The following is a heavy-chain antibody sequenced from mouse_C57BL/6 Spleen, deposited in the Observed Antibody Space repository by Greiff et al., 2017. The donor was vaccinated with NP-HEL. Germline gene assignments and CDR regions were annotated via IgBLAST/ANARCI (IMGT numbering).Heavy chain of an antibody. CDR3: ARKSASRDYYAMDY. CDR2: IIHGSGST. Sequence: QVQLKESGAELMKPGASVKLSCTATGYTFTGYWIEWVQQTPGHGLEWVGEIIHGSGSTNYNEKFKGKATFTTDTSSNTVYMQLSSLTTEDSAIYYCARKSASRDYYAMDYWGQGTSVTVSS. V-gene: IGHV1-9*01. D-gene: IGHD1-1*01. CDR1: GYTFTGYW. J-gene: IGHJ4*01.